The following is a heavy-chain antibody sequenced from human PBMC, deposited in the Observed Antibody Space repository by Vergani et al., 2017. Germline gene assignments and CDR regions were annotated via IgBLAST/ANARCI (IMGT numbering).Heavy chain of an antibody. Sequence: QVQLQQWGAGLLKPSETLSLTCAVYGGSFIGYYWSWIRQPPGKGLEWIGSLSTTGGATHASHNPSLKSRFSISVDTSKSQFSLRLTSVTAADSAIYYCAGDTHSWQRADRWGQGLLVSVSS. CDR2: LSTTGGA. D-gene: IGHD6-13*01. CDR1: GGSFIGYY. CDR3: AGDTHSWQRADR. V-gene: IGHV4-34*01. J-gene: IGHJ5*02.